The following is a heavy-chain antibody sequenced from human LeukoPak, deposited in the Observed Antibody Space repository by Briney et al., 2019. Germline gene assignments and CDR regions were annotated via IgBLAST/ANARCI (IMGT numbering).Heavy chain of an antibody. CDR1: DGSLSGHY. D-gene: IGHD1-26*01. J-gene: IGHJ4*02. CDR2: INHSGST. V-gene: IGHV4-34*01. Sequence: SETLSLTCAVYDGSLSGHYWSWIRQTPGKGLEWIGEINHSGSTNYNPSLKSRVTISGDMTKNQFSLKVTSVTAADTAVYYCARLTVGALGYWGQGTLVTVSS. CDR3: ARLTVGALGY.